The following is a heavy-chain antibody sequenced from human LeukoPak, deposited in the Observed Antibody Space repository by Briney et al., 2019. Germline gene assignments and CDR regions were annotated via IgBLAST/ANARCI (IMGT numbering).Heavy chain of an antibody. D-gene: IGHD6-13*01. CDR1: GYTFTGYY. CDR3: AISSSWYSGAFDI. CDR2: ISPSGGST. Sequence: GASVKVSCKASGYTFTGYYMHWVRQAPGQGPEWMGVISPSGGSTTYAQKFQGRVTLTRDMSTSTAYMELSSLRSEDTAVYYCAISSSWYSGAFDIWGQGTMVTVSS. J-gene: IGHJ3*02. V-gene: IGHV1-46*01.